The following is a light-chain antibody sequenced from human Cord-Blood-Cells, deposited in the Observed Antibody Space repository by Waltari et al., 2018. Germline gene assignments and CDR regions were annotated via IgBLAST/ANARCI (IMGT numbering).Light chain of an antibody. Sequence: DIQMTQSPSPLSASVRDRVTITCRASQSISSWSAWYQQKPGKAPKLLTYKAPRLESGVPSRCSGSGSWTEFTLSISSLQPDDFATYYCQQYNSYSPWTFGQGTKVEIK. CDR1: QSISSW. CDR2: KAP. V-gene: IGKV1-5*03. CDR3: QQYNSYSPWT. J-gene: IGKJ1*01.